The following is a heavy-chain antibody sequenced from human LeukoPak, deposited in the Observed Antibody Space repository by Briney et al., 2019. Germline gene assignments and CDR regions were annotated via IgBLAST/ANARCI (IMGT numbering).Heavy chain of an antibody. Sequence: GASLQISGEGSGSIFTSYWIGWGRPLPGKGLEWMGIIYPGDSDTRYSPSFQGQVTISADKSISTAYLQWSSLKASDTAMYYCARTFSLRAFDYWGQGTLVTVSS. CDR1: GSIFTSYW. CDR2: IYPGDSDT. V-gene: IGHV5-51*01. CDR3: ARTFSLRAFDY. D-gene: IGHD4-17*01. J-gene: IGHJ4*02.